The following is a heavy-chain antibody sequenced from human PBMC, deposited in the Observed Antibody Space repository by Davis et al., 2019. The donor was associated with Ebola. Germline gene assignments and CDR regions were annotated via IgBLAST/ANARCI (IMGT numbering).Heavy chain of an antibody. D-gene: IGHD3-10*01. CDR2: IRSKANSYAT. CDR1: GFTFSGSA. V-gene: IGHV3-73*01. J-gene: IGHJ4*02. Sequence: GGSLRLSCAASGFTFSGSAMHWVRQVSGKGLEWVGRIRSKANSYATAYAASVKGRFTISRDDSKNTAYLQMNSLKTEDTAVYYCTSWFRDLDYWGQGTLVTVSS. CDR3: TSWFRDLDY.